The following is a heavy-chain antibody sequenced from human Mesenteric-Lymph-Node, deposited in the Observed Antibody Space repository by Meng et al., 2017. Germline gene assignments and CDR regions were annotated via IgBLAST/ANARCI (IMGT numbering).Heavy chain of an antibody. D-gene: IGHD1-26*01. CDR1: GYTFTSYD. J-gene: IGHJ4*02. V-gene: IGHV1-8*01. CDR3: ARGAEWEVTDY. Sequence: QGQLVQSGDKGKKPGAKVKISFKVSGYTFTSYDINWVRQATGQGLEWMGWMNPNSGNTGYAQKFQGRVTMTRNTSISTAYMELSSLRSEDTAVYYCARGAEWEVTDYWGQGTLVTVSS. CDR2: MNPNSGNT.